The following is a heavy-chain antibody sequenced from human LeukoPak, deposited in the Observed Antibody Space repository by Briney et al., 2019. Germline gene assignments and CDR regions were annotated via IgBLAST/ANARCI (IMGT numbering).Heavy chain of an antibody. CDR1: GGSTSSDGYF. D-gene: IGHD5-24*01. CDR2: IYYSGSI. Sequence: PSQTLSLTCTVSGGSTSSDGYFWSWIRQQPGKGLEWIGYIYYSGSIYDNPSLKSRLTMSVDTSRNQFSLKLTSVTAADTAVYYCARFPRDGYNYADYWGQGTLVTASS. J-gene: IGHJ4*02. V-gene: IGHV4-31*03. CDR3: ARFPRDGYNYADY.